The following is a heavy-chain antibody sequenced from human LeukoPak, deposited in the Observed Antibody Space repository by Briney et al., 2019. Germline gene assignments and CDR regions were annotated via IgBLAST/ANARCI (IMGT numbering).Heavy chain of an antibody. V-gene: IGHV4-59*01. CDR3: ARVLRRRDAFDI. CDR1: GGSISSYH. Sequence: SETLSLTCTVSGGSISSYHWSWIRQPPGKGLEWIGYIYYSGSTNYNPSLKSRVTISVDTSKNQFSLKLSSVTATDTAVYYGARVLRRRDAFDIWGQGTMVTVSS. J-gene: IGHJ3*02. D-gene: IGHD3-3*01. CDR2: IYYSGST.